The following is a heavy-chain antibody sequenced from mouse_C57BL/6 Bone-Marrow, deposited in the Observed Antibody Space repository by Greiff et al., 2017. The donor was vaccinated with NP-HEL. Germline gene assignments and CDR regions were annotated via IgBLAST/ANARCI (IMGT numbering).Heavy chain of an antibody. Sequence: EVMLVESGGGLVQSGRSLRLSCATSGFTFSDFYMEWVRQAPGKGLEWIAASRNKANDYTTEYSASVKGRFIVSRDTSQSILYLQMNALRAEDTAIYYCARDGWDENAMDYWGQGTSVTVSS. CDR3: ARDGWDENAMDY. CDR2: SRNKANDYTT. CDR1: GFTFSDFY. D-gene: IGHD4-1*01. V-gene: IGHV7-1*01. J-gene: IGHJ4*01.